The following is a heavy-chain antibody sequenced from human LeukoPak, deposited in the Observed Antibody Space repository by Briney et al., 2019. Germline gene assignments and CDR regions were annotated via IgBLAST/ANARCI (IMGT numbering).Heavy chain of an antibody. CDR3: ARMSRGSYFDDY. V-gene: IGHV3-48*03. D-gene: IGHD3-10*01. CDR1: GFTPSSYG. CDR2: FSSSGDSI. J-gene: IGHJ4*02. Sequence: GGSLRLSCAPSGFTPSSYGIKGVRQAPGKGLEWGSYFSSSGDSIYYADSVKGRFTISRDSAKNSLNLQMNSLRVEDTAVYYCARMSRGSYFDDYWGQGTLVSVSS.